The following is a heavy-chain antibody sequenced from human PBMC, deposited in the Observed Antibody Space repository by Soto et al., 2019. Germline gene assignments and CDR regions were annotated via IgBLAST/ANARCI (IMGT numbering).Heavy chain of an antibody. D-gene: IGHD1-26*01. CDR1: GGTFSRYA. J-gene: IGHJ5*02. V-gene: IGHV1-69*01. Sequence: QVKLVQSGAEVKKPGSSVKVSCKASGGTFSRYAISWVRQAPGQGLEWMGGIIPIFGTANYAQRFQGRVTITADESTSTAYMELSSLRFEDTAVYYCARAIVGPTTTGWLDPWGQGTLVTVSS. CDR2: IIPIFGTA. CDR3: ARAIVGPTTTGWLDP.